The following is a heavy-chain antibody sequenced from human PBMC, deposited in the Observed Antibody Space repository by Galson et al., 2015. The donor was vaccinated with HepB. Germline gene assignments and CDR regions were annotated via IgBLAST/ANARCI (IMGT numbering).Heavy chain of an antibody. CDR2: ITSGASGSAI. CDR3: ARCRDHWREIES. CDR1: GLTLSDYY. V-gene: IGHV3-11*01. J-gene: IGHJ5*01. D-gene: IGHD3-3*01. Sequence: SLRLSCAASGLTLSDYYMMWMRQAPGKGLEWVSFITSGASGSAIYYTDSVKGRFTISRDNAKNSLYLQMNSLRAEDTAVYYCARCRDHWREIESWGHGTLVTVSS.